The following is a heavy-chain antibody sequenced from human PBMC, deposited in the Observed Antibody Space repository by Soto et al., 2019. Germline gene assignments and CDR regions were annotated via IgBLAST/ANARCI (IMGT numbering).Heavy chain of an antibody. J-gene: IGHJ4*02. Sequence: ASVKVSCKASGYTFTGYYMHWVRQAPGQGLEWMGWINPNSGGTNYAQKFQGRVTMTRDTSISTAYMELSRLRSDDTAVYYCARDGSLYDSSGYYYLYWGQGTLVTVSS. CDR1: GYTFTGYY. CDR2: INPNSGGT. D-gene: IGHD3-22*01. V-gene: IGHV1-2*02. CDR3: ARDGSLYDSSGYYYLY.